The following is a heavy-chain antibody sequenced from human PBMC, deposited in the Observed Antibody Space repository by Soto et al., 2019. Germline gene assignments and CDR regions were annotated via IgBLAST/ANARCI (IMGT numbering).Heavy chain of an antibody. CDR2: INPNSGGT. Sequence: ASVKVSCKASGYTFTGYYMHWVRQAPGQGLEWMGWINPNSGGTNYAQKFQGWVTMTRDTSISTAYMELSRLRSDGTAVYYCARGGVLLWFGEGRGSMDVWGQGTTVTVSS. CDR1: GYTFTGYY. D-gene: IGHD3-10*01. V-gene: IGHV1-2*04. J-gene: IGHJ6*02. CDR3: ARGGVLLWFGEGRGSMDV.